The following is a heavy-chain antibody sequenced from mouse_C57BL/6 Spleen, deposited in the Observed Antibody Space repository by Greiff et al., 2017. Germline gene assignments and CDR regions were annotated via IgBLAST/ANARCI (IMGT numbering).Heavy chain of an antibody. Sequence: QVQLKESGPELVKPGASVKISCKASGYAFSSSWMNWVKQRPGKGLEWIGRIYPGDGDTNYNGKFKGKATLTADKSSSTAYMQLSSLTSEDSAVYFCARSLYDYGGFCYAMDYWGQGTSVTVSS. D-gene: IGHD2-4*01. CDR2: IYPGDGDT. CDR1: GYAFSSSW. CDR3: ARSLYDYGGFCYAMDY. J-gene: IGHJ4*01. V-gene: IGHV1-82*01.